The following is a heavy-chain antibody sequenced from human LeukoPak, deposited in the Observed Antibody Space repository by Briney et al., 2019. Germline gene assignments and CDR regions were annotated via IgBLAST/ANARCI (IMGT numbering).Heavy chain of an antibody. CDR2: VITGSGAT. J-gene: IGHJ4*02. CDR1: GYSFSAYY. Sequence: GASVKVSCKASGYSFSAYYIHWVRQAPGQGLEWMGWVITGSGATNLAQKFQGRVTMTRDTSITTAYMELTSLRSDDSALYFCARGGLHHGFDYWGQGTLVTVSS. D-gene: IGHD1-26*01. CDR3: ARGGLHHGFDY. V-gene: IGHV1-2*02.